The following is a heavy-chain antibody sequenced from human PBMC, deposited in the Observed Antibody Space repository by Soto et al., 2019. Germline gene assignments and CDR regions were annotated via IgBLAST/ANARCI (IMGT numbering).Heavy chain of an antibody. D-gene: IGHD4-17*01. CDR2: VYYTGTT. CDR1: GGSIGSYH. V-gene: IGHV4-59*01. CDR3: ARDTVLTRMFDF. J-gene: IGHJ4*02. Sequence: PSETLSLTCTVSGGSIGSYHWSWVRQPPGKGLEWIASVYYTGTTNYNPSLGSRVTISIDAPGNRFSMEITSVTAADTAIYYCARDTVLTRMFDFWGQGTLGTVS.